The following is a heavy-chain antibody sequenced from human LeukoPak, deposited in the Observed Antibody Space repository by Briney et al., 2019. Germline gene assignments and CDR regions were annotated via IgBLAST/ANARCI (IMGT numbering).Heavy chain of an antibody. CDR2: TYYRSKWYN. D-gene: IGHD1-1*01. J-gene: IGHJ5*02. CDR3: ARDGGWNDVLFDP. V-gene: IGHV6-1*01. Sequence: SQTLSLTCAISGDSLSSNSASWNWLRQSPSRGLEWLGRTYYRSKWYNDYAVSVKSRITINPDTSKNQFSLQLNSLTPEDTAVYYCARDGGWNDVLFDPWGQGILVTVSS. CDR1: GDSLSSNSAS.